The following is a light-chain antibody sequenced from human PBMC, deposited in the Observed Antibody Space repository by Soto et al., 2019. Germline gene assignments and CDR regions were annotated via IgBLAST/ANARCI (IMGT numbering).Light chain of an antibody. V-gene: IGLV1-44*01. J-gene: IGLJ2*01. CDR3: AAWDDSLTGYVV. CDR2: NNN. Sequence: QSVLTQPPSVSGTPGQRVTISCSGATSNIGSNSVNWYQQLPGTAPKLLIYNNNQRPSGVPDRFSGSKSGTSASLAISGLQSEDEADYYCAAWDDSLTGYVVFGGGTKVTVL. CDR1: TSNIGSNS.